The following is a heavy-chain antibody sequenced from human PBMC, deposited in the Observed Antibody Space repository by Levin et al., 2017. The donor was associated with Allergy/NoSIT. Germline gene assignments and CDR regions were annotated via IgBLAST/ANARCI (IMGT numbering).Heavy chain of an antibody. Sequence: PGGSLRLSCAASGLIFSNYGMHWVRQAPGKGLEWVAVIWYDATNKYYADSVKGRFTISRDNSKNMLYLQMNNLRDDDTAVYYCARDLADCGGDNCYRWFDSWGQGTLVTVSS. D-gene: IGHD2-21*02. V-gene: IGHV3-33*01. CDR1: GLIFSNYG. J-gene: IGHJ5*01. CDR3: ARDLADCGGDNCYRWFDS. CDR2: IWYDATNK.